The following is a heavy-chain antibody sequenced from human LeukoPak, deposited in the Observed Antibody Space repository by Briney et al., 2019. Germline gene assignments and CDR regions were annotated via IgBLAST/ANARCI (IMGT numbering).Heavy chain of an antibody. CDR1: GYSFTSYW. CDR3: ARDLGEVVVPAEDAFDI. D-gene: IGHD2-2*01. CDR2: IYPGDSDT. Sequence: GESLKISCKGSGYSFTSYWIGWARQMPGKGLEWMGIIYPGDSDTRYSPSFQGQVTISADKSISTAYMELSRLRSDDTAVYYCARDLGEVVVPAEDAFDIWGQGTMVTVSS. V-gene: IGHV5-51*01. J-gene: IGHJ3*02.